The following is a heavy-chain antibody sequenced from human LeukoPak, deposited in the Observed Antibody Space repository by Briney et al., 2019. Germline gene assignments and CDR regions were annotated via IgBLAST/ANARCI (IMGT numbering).Heavy chain of an antibody. CDR1: GFTFNTYG. CDR3: VKDFPGTEGFDM. Sequence: PGGSLRLSCAASGFTFNTYGMHWVRQTPGKGLEWLTFIKNDGSNKQYADSVKGRFTISRDNSKNTLYVQMNSLRGEDTAVYYCVKDFPGTEGFDMWGQGTMVTVSS. CDR2: IKNDGSNK. V-gene: IGHV3-30*02. D-gene: IGHD3-10*01. J-gene: IGHJ3*02.